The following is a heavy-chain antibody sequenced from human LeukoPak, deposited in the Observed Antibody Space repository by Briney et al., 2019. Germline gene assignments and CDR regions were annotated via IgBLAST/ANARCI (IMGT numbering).Heavy chain of an antibody. CDR2: IKRKSDGGTA. J-gene: IGHJ4*02. CDR3: GTALRWEESRDY. Sequence: GGSLRLSCAASEFTFSNAWMGWVRQAPGKGLEWVGRIKRKSDGGTAEYAAPVKGRFTISRDDSKNTLYLQMSSLSIEDTAVYYCGTALRWEESRDYWGQGTLVTVSS. V-gene: IGHV3-15*01. D-gene: IGHD1-26*01. CDR1: EFTFSNAW.